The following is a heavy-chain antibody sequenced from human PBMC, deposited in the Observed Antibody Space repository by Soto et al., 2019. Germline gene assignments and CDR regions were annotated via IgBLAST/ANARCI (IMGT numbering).Heavy chain of an antibody. J-gene: IGHJ3*02. CDR2: INPSGGST. V-gene: IGHV1-46*03. CDR1: GYTFTSYY. D-gene: IGHD2-15*01. CDR3: ARNRCSGGSCRRSAFDI. Sequence: ASVKVSCKASGYTFTSYYMHWVRQAPGQGLEWMGIINPSGGSTSYAQKFQGRVTMTRDTSTSTVYMELSSLRSEDTAVYYCARNRCSGGSCRRSAFDIWGQGTMVTVSS.